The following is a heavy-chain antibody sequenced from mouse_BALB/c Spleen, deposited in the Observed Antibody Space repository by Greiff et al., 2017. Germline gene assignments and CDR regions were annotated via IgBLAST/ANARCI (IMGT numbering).Heavy chain of an antibody. CDR2: IDPANGNT. Sequence: DVQLVESGAELVKPGASVKLSCTASGFNIKDTYMHWVKQRPEQGLEWIGRIDPANGNTKYDPKFQGKATITADTSSNTAYLQLSSLTSEDTAVYYCASELGDYYAMDYWGQGTSVTVSS. CDR3: ASELGDYYAMDY. CDR1: GFNIKDTY. V-gene: IGHV14-3*02. J-gene: IGHJ4*01. D-gene: IGHD4-1*01.